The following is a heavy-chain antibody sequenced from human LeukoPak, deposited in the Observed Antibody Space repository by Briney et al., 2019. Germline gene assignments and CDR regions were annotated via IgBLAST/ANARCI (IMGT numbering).Heavy chain of an antibody. Sequence: SETLSLSCAVYGGSFSGYYWSWIRQPPGKGLEWIGEINHSGSTNYNPSLKSRVTISVDTSKNQFSLKLSSVTVADTAVYYCARARRTIVLIPYYYMDVWGKGTTVTVSS. J-gene: IGHJ6*03. CDR3: ARARRTIVLIPYYYMDV. CDR2: INHSGST. D-gene: IGHD2-8*01. CDR1: GGSFSGYY. V-gene: IGHV4-34*01.